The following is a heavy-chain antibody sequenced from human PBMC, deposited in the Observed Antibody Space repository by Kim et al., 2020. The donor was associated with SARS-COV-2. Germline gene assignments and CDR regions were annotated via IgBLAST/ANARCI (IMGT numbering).Heavy chain of an antibody. Sequence: GGSLRLSCAASGFTFRSYAMNWVRQAPGKGLEWVAVISYDGSNKYYADSVKGRFTISRDNSKNTLYLQMNSLRAEDTAVYYCARDRGIQLWLAGGMDVWGQGTTVTGSS. V-gene: IGHV3-30-3*01. CDR2: ISYDGSNK. CDR3: ARDRGIQLWLAGGMDV. CDR1: GFTFRSYA. D-gene: IGHD5-18*01. J-gene: IGHJ6*02.